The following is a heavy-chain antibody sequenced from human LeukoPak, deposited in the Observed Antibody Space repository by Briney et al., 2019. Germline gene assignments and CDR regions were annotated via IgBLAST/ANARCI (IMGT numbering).Heavy chain of an antibody. D-gene: IGHD2-21*02. CDR2: IYPGDSYI. J-gene: IGHJ4*02. CDR3: ARLPCGGACYPPPFDY. V-gene: IGHV5-51*01. Sequence: GESLKISCKGSGYSFTSYWIGWVRQVPGKGLEWMGIIYPGDSYIRYSPSFQGQVTISADKSISTAYLQWSSLKASDTAMYYCARLPCGGACYPPPFDYWGQGTLVTVSS. CDR1: GYSFTSYW.